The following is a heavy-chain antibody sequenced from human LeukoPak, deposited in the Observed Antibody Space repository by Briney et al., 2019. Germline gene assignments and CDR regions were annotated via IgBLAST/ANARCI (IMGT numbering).Heavy chain of an antibody. CDR1: GFTFSSYG. D-gene: IGHD3-10*01. Sequence: GGSLRLSCAASGFTFSSYGMHWVRQAPGKGLEWVSVIYSGGSTYYADSVKGRFSISRDDSKNTLYLQMNSLRAEDTAVYYCARGPGSGTGGLDVWGQGTTVTVSS. CDR2: IYSGGST. V-gene: IGHV3-66*01. J-gene: IGHJ6*02. CDR3: ARGPGSGTGGLDV.